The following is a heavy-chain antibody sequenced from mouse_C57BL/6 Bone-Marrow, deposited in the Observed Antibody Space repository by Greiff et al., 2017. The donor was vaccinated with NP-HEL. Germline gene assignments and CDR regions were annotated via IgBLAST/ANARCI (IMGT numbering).Heavy chain of an antibody. CDR3: ARHGSREGYWYFDV. CDR1: GFSLTSYG. Sequence: QVQLQQSGPGLVAPSQSLSITCTVSGFSLTSYGVHWVRQPPGKGLEWLVVIWTDGSTTYYSALKSRLSISKDNSKSQVFLKMNSRQTDDTAMYYCARHGSREGYWYFDVWGTGTTVTVSS. D-gene: IGHD1-1*01. CDR2: IWTDGST. J-gene: IGHJ1*03. V-gene: IGHV2-6-1*01.